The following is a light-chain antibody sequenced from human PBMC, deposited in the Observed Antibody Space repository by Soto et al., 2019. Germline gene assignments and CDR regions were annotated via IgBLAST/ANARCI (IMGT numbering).Light chain of an antibody. V-gene: IGLV2-14*01. CDR3: GSYTGSITYV. J-gene: IGLJ1*01. CDR1: SSDVGAYNY. CDR2: EVR. Sequence: QSVLTQPASVSGSPGQSITISCTGTSSDVGAYNYGSWYQQYPGKAPKVIIFEVRKRPSGVSNRFSGSKSGNTASLTISGLQVEDEAEYFCGSYTGSITYVFGTGTKVTVL.